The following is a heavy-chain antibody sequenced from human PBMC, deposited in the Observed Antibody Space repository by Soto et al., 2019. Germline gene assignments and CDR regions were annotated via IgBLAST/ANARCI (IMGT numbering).Heavy chain of an antibody. D-gene: IGHD2-15*01. CDR2: IFWNGDK. CDR1: GFSLTASGEG. J-gene: IGHJ4*02. Sequence: QITLKESGPTLVKPTQTLTLTCTFSGFSLTASGEGVAWIRQPPGKALEWLALIFWNGDKFYSSSLKSTLTITKDSSKNQVGLTMTNMDPVGAVTYFCASRLIGPATPPIGQWGQGTLVTVSS. CDR3: ASRLIGPATPPIGQ. V-gene: IGHV2-5*01.